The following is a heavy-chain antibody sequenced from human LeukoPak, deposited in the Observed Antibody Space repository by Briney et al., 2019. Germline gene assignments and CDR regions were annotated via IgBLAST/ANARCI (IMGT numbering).Heavy chain of an antibody. CDR1: GFTFSSYG. CDR3: ASALAYYDSRDIDY. V-gene: IGHV3-33*01. Sequence: PGRSLRLSCAASGFTFSSYGMHWVRQAPGKGLEWVAVIWYDGNNKYYADSVKGRFTISRDNSKNTLYLQMNSLRAEDTAVYYCASALAYYDSRDIDYWGQGTLVTVSS. J-gene: IGHJ4*02. D-gene: IGHD3-22*01. CDR2: IWYDGNNK.